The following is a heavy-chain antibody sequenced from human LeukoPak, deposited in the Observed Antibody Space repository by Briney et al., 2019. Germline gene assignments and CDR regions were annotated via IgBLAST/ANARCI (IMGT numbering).Heavy chain of an antibody. CDR2: VLPIFETT. D-gene: IGHD6-19*01. Sequence: ASVKVSCKASGGPFSTYSINWVRQAPGQGLEWMGEVLPIFETTNYAQRFQGRVTITADESTSTVYMDLTSLRYEDTAVYYCARDGASGGLPAHFTYWGQGTLVTVSS. J-gene: IGHJ4*02. V-gene: IGHV1-69*13. CDR1: GGPFSTYS. CDR3: ARDGASGGLPAHFTY.